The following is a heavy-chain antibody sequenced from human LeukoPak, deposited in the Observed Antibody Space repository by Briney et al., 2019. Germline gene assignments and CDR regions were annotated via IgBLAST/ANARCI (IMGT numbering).Heavy chain of an antibody. V-gene: IGHV3-21*04. D-gene: IGHD3-3*01. CDR1: GFTFSSYS. J-gene: IGHJ3*02. CDR2: ISSSSSYI. CDR3: ARVLISGFLEWLGAFDI. Sequence: GGSLRLSCAASGFTFSSYSMNWVRQAPGKGLEWVSSISSSSSYIYYADSAKGRLTISRDNAKNSLYLQMNSLRAEDTAVYYCARVLISGFLEWLGAFDIWGQGTMVTVSS.